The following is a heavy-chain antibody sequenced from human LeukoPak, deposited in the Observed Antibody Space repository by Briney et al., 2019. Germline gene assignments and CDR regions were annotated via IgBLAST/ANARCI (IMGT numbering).Heavy chain of an antibody. CDR3: ARDGYGFDAFDI. J-gene: IGHJ3*02. D-gene: IGHD4-17*01. V-gene: IGHV4-34*01. Sequence: SETLSLTCAVYGGSFSGYYWSWIRQPPGKGLEWIGEINHSGSTNYNPSLKSRVTISVDTSKNQFSLKLSSVTAADTAVYYCARDGYGFDAFDIWGQGTMVTVSS. CDR2: INHSGST. CDR1: GGSFSGYY.